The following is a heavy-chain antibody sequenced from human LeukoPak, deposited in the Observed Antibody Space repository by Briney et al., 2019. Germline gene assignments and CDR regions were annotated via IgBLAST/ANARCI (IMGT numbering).Heavy chain of an antibody. CDR2: ISTSGDNT. CDR1: GFTFSDYA. CDR3: ARGAGYNYPYYFDY. Sequence: PGGSLRLSCAASGFTFSDYAMTWVRQAPGKGLEWVSAISTSGDNTYYADSVRGRCTISRDNSKNTLYLQMNSLRAEDTAVYYCARGAGYNYPYYFDYWGPGTLVTVSS. J-gene: IGHJ4*02. D-gene: IGHD5-24*01. V-gene: IGHV3-23*01.